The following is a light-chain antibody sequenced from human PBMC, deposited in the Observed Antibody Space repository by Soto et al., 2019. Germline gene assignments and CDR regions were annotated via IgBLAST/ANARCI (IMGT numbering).Light chain of an antibody. J-gene: IGLJ2*01. CDR2: DVS. CDR3: SSYTSSSTVV. CDR1: SSDVGGYNY. Sequence: QSVLTQPASVSGSPGQSITISCTGTSSDVGGYNYVSWYQQHPGKAPKLIIYDVSNRPSGVSNRCSGSKSGNTAALTSSGLQAEDEAEYYCSSYTSSSTVVFGGGTKLTVL. V-gene: IGLV2-14*01.